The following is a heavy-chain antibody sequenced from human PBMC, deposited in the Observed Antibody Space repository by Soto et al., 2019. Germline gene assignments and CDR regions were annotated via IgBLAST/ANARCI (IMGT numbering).Heavy chain of an antibody. CDR3: ARGLTAYNIVATILDWFDP. Sequence: GGSLRLSCAASGFTFSSYAMHWVRQAPGKGLEWVAVISYDGSNKYYADSVKGRFTISRDNSKNTLYLQMNSLRAEDTAVYYCARGLTAYNIVATILDWFDPWGQGTLVTVSS. D-gene: IGHD5-12*01. CDR2: ISYDGSNK. CDR1: GFTFSSYA. V-gene: IGHV3-30-3*01. J-gene: IGHJ5*02.